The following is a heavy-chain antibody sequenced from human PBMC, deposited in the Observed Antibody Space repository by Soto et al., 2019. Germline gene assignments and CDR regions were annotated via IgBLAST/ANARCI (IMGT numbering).Heavy chain of an antibody. CDR3: ATDCTYCGGDTGREAFDI. Sequence: QVRLEQSGADVKTPGASVKVSCQASGYTFNIYAIQWVRQATGQRPEWMGWMNAGNGNTEYSPKFHGRVTITRDRYARAAYMERSGLTSEDTAVYYCATDCTYCGGDTGREAFDIWGQGTMVTVS. V-gene: IGHV1-3*01. J-gene: IGHJ3*02. CDR1: GYTFNIYA. D-gene: IGHD2-21*01. CDR2: MNAGNGNT.